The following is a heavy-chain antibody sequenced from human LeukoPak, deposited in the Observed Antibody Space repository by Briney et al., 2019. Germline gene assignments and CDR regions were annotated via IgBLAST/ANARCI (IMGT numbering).Heavy chain of an antibody. CDR3: ARDPGGTWGFDY. Sequence: ASVKVSCKASGYTFTSHGLSWARQAPGRGLEWMGWISIYGGNTNYAQKFQDRISMTTDTSTSTAYMELRSLKSDDTAAYYCARDPGGTWGFDYWGQGALVTVSS. CDR1: GYTFTSHG. V-gene: IGHV1-18*01. CDR2: ISIYGGNT. D-gene: IGHD7-27*01. J-gene: IGHJ4*02.